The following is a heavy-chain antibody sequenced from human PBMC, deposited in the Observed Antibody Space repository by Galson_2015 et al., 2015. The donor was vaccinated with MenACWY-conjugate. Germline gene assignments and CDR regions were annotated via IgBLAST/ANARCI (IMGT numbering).Heavy chain of an antibody. CDR1: GYTFSTYS. CDR3: ARGKRRTFGVVTLHDHHYGMDV. J-gene: IGHJ6*02. Sequence: SVKVSCKASGYTFSTYSMHWVRQAPGQRLEWMGWINAANGNREYSQKFQDRVFITRDTSSSTAYMELSSLTSEDTAVYFCARGKRRTFGVVTLHDHHYGMDVWGPGTAITVSS. D-gene: IGHD3-3*01. V-gene: IGHV1-3*01. CDR2: INAANGNR.